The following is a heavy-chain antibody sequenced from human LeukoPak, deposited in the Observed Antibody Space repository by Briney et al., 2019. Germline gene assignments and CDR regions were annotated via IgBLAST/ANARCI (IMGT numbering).Heavy chain of an antibody. V-gene: IGHV3-11*04. CDR2: ISSSGSTI. J-gene: IGHJ3*02. Sequence: GGSLRLSCAASGFTFSDYYMSWIRQAPGKGLEWVSYISSSGSTIYYADSVKGRFTISRDNAKNSLYLQMNSLRAEDTAVYYCARGGYSSSWYEVGITAFDIWGQGTMVTVSS. CDR3: ARGGYSSSWYEVGITAFDI. D-gene: IGHD6-13*01. CDR1: GFTFSDYY.